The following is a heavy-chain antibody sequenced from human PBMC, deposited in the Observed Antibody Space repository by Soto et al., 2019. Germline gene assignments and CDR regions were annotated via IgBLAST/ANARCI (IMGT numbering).Heavy chain of an antibody. Sequence: PGGSLRLSCAASGFTFSSYAMSWVRQAPGKGLEWVSAISGSGGSTYYADSVKGRFTISRDNSKNTLYLQMNSLRAEDTAVYYCAKGSRYNWNYVASRFDYWGQGTLVTVS. CDR2: ISGSGGST. V-gene: IGHV3-23*01. J-gene: IGHJ4*02. CDR3: AKGSRYNWNYVASRFDY. D-gene: IGHD1-7*01. CDR1: GFTFSSYA.